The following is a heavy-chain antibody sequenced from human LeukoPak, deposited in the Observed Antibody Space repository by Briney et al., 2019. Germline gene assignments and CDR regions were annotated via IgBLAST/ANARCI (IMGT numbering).Heavy chain of an antibody. CDR2: IGTAGDT. J-gene: IGHJ6*02. D-gene: IGHD6-19*01. CDR1: GFTFSSYD. CDR3: VRDPSGHGMDV. V-gene: IGHV3-13*01. Sequence: PGGSLRLSCAASGFTFSSYDMHWVRHPTGKGLEWVSAIGTAGDTHYPGSVKGRLTISRENAKNSLYLQMNSLRAGDTAVYYCVRDPSGHGMDVWGQGTTVTVFS.